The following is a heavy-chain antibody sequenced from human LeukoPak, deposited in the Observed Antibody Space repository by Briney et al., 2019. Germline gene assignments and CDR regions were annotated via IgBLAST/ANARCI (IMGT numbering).Heavy chain of an antibody. D-gene: IGHD3-22*01. CDR3: ARSPLDSRYYDSSGYPYGWFDP. CDR1: VGTFSSYA. V-gene: IGHV1-69*13. J-gene: IGHJ5*02. CDR2: IIPILGTA. Sequence: ASVKISCKASVGTFSSYAISCVRQAPVQGLEWRGGIIPILGTANYAQKFQGRVTITADESTTTAYMELSSLSSEDTAVYYCARSPLDSRYYDSSGYPYGWFDPWGQGTLVTVSS.